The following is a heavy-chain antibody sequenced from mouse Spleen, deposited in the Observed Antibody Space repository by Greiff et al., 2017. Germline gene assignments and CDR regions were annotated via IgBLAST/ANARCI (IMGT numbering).Heavy chain of an antibody. V-gene: IGHV5-9-1*01. CDR1: GFTFSSYA. CDR3: ARNYDYGDFDY. D-gene: IGHD2-4*01. Sequence: EVMLVESGGGLVKPGGSLKLSCAASGFTFSSYAMSWVRQTPEKRLEWVATISSGGSYTYYPDSVKGRFTISRDNAKNTLYLQMSSLRSEDTAMYYCARNYDYGDFDYWGQGTTLTVSS. CDR2: ISSGGSYT. J-gene: IGHJ2*01.